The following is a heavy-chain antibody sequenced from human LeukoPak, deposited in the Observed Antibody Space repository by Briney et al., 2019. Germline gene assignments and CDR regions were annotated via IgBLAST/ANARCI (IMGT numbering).Heavy chain of an antibody. D-gene: IGHD6-25*01. V-gene: IGHV3-7*03. J-gene: IGHJ4*02. CDR2: INEVGSDT. CDR3: AGEPRRLAY. Sequence: PGGSLRLSCAVSGWSFSSYWMSWVRQVPGKGLEWVSSINEVGSDTRYADSVRGRFTISRDNAKNSLYLQMKSLTVEDTATYYCAGEPRRLAYWGQGTLVTVSS. CDR1: GWSFSSYW.